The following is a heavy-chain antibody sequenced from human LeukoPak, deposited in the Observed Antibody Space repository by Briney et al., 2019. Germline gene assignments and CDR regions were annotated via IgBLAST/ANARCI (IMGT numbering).Heavy chain of an antibody. CDR3: VRGVGGSSYLDY. CDR2: IKTDGSWT. J-gene: IGHJ4*02. CDR1: GFTFSDHW. V-gene: IGHV3-74*01. D-gene: IGHD3-16*01. Sequence: PGGSLRLPCAASGFTFSDHWMHWVRQVPGKGLVWVSRIKTDGSWTNDADSVKGRFTISRDNAENTLYLQMNSLRVEDTAVYYCVRGVGGSSYLDYWGQGALVTVSS.